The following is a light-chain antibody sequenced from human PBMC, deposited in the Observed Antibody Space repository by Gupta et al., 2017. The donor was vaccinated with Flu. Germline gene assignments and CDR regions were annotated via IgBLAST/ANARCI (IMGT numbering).Light chain of an antibody. Sequence: GGRVTITCRASQFIGSWVAWYQQKPGKAPKALIYSASTLESGVPSRFSGSGYGTEFTLAISSLQPEDFATYFCLQSSSFPLSFGGGTKVEMK. CDR1: QFIGSW. J-gene: IGKJ4*01. V-gene: IGKV1-12*01. CDR3: LQSSSFPLS. CDR2: SAS.